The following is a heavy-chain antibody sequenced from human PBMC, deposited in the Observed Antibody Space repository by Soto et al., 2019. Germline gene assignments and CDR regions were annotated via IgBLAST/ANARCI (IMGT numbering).Heavy chain of an antibody. J-gene: IGHJ4*02. Sequence: GGSLRLSCAASGFSFSSHGMHWVRQAPGKGLEWVAVIPYDGRYKHYTDSVKSRFTISRDNAKNSLYLQMNSLRAEDTALYYCARHAQWRSGFFDYWGQGTLVTVSS. V-gene: IGHV3-30*03. CDR1: GFSFSSHG. D-gene: IGHD6-19*01. CDR2: IPYDGRYK. CDR3: ARHAQWRSGFFDY.